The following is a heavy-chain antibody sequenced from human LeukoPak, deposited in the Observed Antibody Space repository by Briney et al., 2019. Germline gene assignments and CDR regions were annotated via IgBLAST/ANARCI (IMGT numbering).Heavy chain of an antibody. CDR2: INPNSGGT. CDR1: GYTFTGYY. D-gene: IGHD3-10*01. V-gene: IGHV1-2*06. CDR3: ARGIDYGSGSHAFDI. Sequence: GASVKVSCKASGYTFTGYYMHWVRQAPGQGLEWMGRINPNSGGTNYAQKFQGRVTMTRDTSISTAYMELSRLRSDDTAVYYYARGIDYGSGSHAFDIWGQGTMVTVSS. J-gene: IGHJ3*02.